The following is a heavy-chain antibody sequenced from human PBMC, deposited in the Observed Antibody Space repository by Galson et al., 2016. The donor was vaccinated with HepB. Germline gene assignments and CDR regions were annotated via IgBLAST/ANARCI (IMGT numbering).Heavy chain of an antibody. CDR2: SKSKNDGGAI. Sequence: SLRLSCAVSGFTFNNAWMNWVRQAPGKGLEWVGRSKSKNDGGAIDYAAPVEGRFTISRDDSRNSVYLQMDSLRADDTAVYFCATLGFCGTTTCNFWGQGTLVTVPS. J-gene: IGHJ4*02. D-gene: IGHD2-2*01. V-gene: IGHV3-15*07. CDR3: ATLGFCGTTTCNF. CDR1: GFTFNNAW.